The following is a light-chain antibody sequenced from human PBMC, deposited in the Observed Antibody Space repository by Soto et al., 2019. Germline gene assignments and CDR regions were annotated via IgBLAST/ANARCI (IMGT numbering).Light chain of an antibody. CDR2: NNN. J-gene: IGLJ1*01. Sequence: QSVLTQPPSASGTPGQRVTIPCSGGSSNIGTNAVNWYQQLPGTAPKLLIYNNNQRPSGVPDRFSGSKSGTSASLAISGLQSEDEADYYCAAWDDSLNGYVFGTGTQDTV. CDR3: AAWDDSLNGYV. V-gene: IGLV1-44*01. CDR1: SSNIGTNA.